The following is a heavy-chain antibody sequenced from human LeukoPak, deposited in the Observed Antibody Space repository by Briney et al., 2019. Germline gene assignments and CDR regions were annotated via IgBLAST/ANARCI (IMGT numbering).Heavy chain of an antibody. CDR2: TSSSSYI. D-gene: IGHD4-17*01. CDR1: GFTFSSYS. J-gene: IGHJ4*02. V-gene: IGHV3-21*01. Sequence: PGGSLRLSCAASGFTFSSYSMNWVRQAPGKGLEWVSSTSSSSYIYYADSVKGRFTISRDNAKNSLYLQMNSLRAEDTAVYYCARVSQGDYPNFDYWGQGTLVTVSS. CDR3: ARVSQGDYPNFDY.